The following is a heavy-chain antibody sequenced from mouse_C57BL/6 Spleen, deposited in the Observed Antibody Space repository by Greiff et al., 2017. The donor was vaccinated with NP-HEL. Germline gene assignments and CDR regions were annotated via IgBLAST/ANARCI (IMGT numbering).Heavy chain of an antibody. CDR1: GYTFTSYW. CDR3: ARSGRSSLRLFDY. CDR2: IDPSDSYT. D-gene: IGHD3-2*02. Sequence: QVQLQQPGAELVMPGASVKLSCKASGYTFTSYWMHWVKQRPGQGLEWIGEIDPSDSYTNYNQKFKGKSTLTVDKSSSTAYMQLSSLTSEDSAVYYCARSGRSSLRLFDYWGQGTTLTVSS. V-gene: IGHV1-69*01. J-gene: IGHJ2*01.